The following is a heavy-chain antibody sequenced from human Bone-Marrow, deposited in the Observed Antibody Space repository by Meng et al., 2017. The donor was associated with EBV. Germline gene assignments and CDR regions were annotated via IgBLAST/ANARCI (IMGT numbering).Heavy chain of an antibody. Sequence: EGELVGSGGALIQPGGFTRPACGASGFRFRRRFMGWVRQPPGRGLEWVSVIHSVGNAYYADSVRGRFTLSRDNSKNTLYLRMNYLRAEDTAVYYCARSYGSTLDWFDPWGQGTLVTVSS. V-gene: IGHV3-53*01. J-gene: IGHJ5*02. CDR1: GFRFRRRF. D-gene: IGHD2-2*01. CDR2: IHSVGNA. CDR3: ARSYGSTLDWFDP.